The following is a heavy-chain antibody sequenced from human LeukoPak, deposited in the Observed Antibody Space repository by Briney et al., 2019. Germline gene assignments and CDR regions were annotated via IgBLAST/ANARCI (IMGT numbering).Heavy chain of an antibody. CDR3: ARDKKQNKYYDILTGQYGMDV. V-gene: IGHV4-34*01. Sequence: PSETLSLTCAVYGGSFSGYYWSWIRQPPGKGLEWIGEINHSGSTNYNPSLKSRVTISVDTSKNQFSPKLSSVTAADTAVYYCARDKKQNKYYDILTGQYGMDVWGQGTTVTVSS. CDR1: GGSFSGYY. J-gene: IGHJ6*02. D-gene: IGHD3-9*01. CDR2: INHSGST.